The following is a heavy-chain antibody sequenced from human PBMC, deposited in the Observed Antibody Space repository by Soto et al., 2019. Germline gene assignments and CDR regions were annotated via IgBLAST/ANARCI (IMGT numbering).Heavy chain of an antibody. V-gene: IGHV4-34*01. CDR3: ARSISWFDP. CDR2: INHSGTT. Sequence: SETLSLTCAVHGGSLSGYYWSWIRQPPGKGLEWIGEINHSGTTNFNPSLKSRVTISVDTSRNQFSLKLSSVTAADTAVYYCARSISWFDPWGQGTLVTVSS. J-gene: IGHJ5*02. CDR1: GGSLSGYY.